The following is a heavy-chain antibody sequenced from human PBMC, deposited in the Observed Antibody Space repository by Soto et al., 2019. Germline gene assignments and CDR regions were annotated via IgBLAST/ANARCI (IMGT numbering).Heavy chain of an antibody. D-gene: IGHD2-15*01. CDR3: AREYCSGGSCYYDY. V-gene: IGHV3-13*01. CDR1: GFTFSSYD. J-gene: IGHJ4*02. CDR2: IGTAGDT. Sequence: EVQLVESGGGLVQPGGSLRLSCAASGFTFSSYDMHWVRQATGKGLEWVSAIGTAGDTYYPGSVKGRFTISRENAKNSLYLQMNSLRAGDTAVYYCAREYCSGGSCYYDYWGQGTLVTVYS.